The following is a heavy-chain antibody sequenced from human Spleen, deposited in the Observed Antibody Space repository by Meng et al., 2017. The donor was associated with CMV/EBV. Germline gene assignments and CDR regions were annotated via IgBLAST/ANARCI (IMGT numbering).Heavy chain of an antibody. CDR3: AKGVVPCGGSSCYTAFDY. Sequence: FSRHGMDWGRQAQGKGLGWVSGISGGGTSTDYVDSVKGQFTISRDNSKKTLYLQMNSLRDEDTAIYYCAKGVVPCGGSSCYTAFDYWGQGTLVTVSS. V-gene: IGHV3-23*01. CDR2: ISGGGTST. CDR1: FSRHG. J-gene: IGHJ4*02. D-gene: IGHD2-2*02.